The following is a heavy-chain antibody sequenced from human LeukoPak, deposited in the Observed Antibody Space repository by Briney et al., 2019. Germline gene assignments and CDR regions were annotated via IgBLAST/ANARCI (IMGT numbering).Heavy chain of an antibody. Sequence: PGGSLRLSCGASGFIFDAHDMHWVRQAPGKGLEWGAFIRSDGYHTYYADSVKGRFTITRDNSKNTLYLQMNSLRLEDMSLYYCAKPSGSGVDYWGRGTRVTVSS. CDR2: IRSDGYHT. D-gene: IGHD1-26*01. CDR1: GFIFDAHD. CDR3: AKPSGSGVDY. J-gene: IGHJ4*02. V-gene: IGHV3-30*02.